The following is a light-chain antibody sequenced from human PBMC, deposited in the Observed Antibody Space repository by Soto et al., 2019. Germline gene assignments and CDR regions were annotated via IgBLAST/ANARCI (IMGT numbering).Light chain of an antibody. Sequence: DIQMTQSPSSLSASVGDRVTITFRASQSISSYLNWYQQKPGKAPKLLIYAASSLQSGVPSRFSGSGSGTDFTLTISSLEPEDFAVYYCHQRSNWPPDTFGQGTRLEIK. CDR3: HQRSNWPPDT. CDR2: AAS. V-gene: IGKV1-39*01. CDR1: QSISSY. J-gene: IGKJ5*01.